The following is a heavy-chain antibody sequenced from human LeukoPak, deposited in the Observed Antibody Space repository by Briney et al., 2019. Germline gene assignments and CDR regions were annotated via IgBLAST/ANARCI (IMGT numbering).Heavy chain of an antibody. J-gene: IGHJ5*02. Sequence: GGSLRLSCAASGFTFSSYGMHWVRQAPGKGLEWVAVISYDGSNKYYADSVKGRFTISRDNSKNTPYLQMNSLRAEDTAVYYCAKDLPMMYDSSGPDAWGQGTLVTVPS. V-gene: IGHV3-30*18. CDR2: ISYDGSNK. D-gene: IGHD3-22*01. CDR3: AKDLPMMYDSSGPDA. CDR1: GFTFSSYG.